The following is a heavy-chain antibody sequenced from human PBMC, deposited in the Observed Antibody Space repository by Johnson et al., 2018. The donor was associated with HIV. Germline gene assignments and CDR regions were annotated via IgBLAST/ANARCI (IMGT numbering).Heavy chain of an antibody. D-gene: IGHD1-26*01. V-gene: IGHV3-15*01. CDR2: IKSKTDGGTT. Sequence: VQLVESGGGLVKPGGSLRLSCAAYGFIFNDAWMSWVRQAPGKGLEWVGRIKSKTDGGTTDYVAPVKGRFTISRDDSKNTLYLQMNSLRAEDTAIYYCAKKGNVGSWDLDAFDIWGQGTMVTVSS. CDR1: GFIFNDAW. J-gene: IGHJ3*02. CDR3: AKKGNVGSWDLDAFDI.